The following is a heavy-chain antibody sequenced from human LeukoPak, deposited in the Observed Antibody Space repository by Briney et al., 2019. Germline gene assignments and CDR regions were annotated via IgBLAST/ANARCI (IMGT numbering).Heavy chain of an antibody. CDR3: ARGYYDNSGYYFPFDF. V-gene: IGHV3-11*06. Sequence: GGSLRLSCAASGLTFSEYYMSWIRQAPGKGLEWVSYIRSSSSYTNYADSVKGRFTISRDNAKNSLYLQMNSLRAEDTAVYYCARGYYDNSGYYFPFDFWGQGTLVTVSS. CDR1: GLTFSEYY. CDR2: IRSSSSYT. J-gene: IGHJ4*02. D-gene: IGHD3-22*01.